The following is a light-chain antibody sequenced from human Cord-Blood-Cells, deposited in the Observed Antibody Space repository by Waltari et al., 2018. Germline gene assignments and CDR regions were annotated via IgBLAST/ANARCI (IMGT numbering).Light chain of an antibody. Sequence: EIVLTQSPATLSLSPVERATLSCRASPSVSSYLAWYQQKPGQAPRLLIYDASNRATGIPARFSGSGSVTYFTLTISSLEPEDFAVYYCQQRSNWPLFGGGTKVEIK. CDR1: PSVSSY. V-gene: IGKV3-11*01. CDR2: DAS. J-gene: IGKJ4*01. CDR3: QQRSNWPL.